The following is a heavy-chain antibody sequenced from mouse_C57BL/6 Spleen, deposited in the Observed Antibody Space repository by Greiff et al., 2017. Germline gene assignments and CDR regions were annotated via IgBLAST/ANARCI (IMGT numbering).Heavy chain of an antibody. V-gene: IGHV1-50*01. CDR2: IDPSDSYT. Sequence: QVQLKQPGAELVKPGASVKLSCKASGYTFTSYWMQWVKQRPGQGLEWIGEIDPSDSYTNYNQKFKGKATLTVDTSSSTAYMQLSSLTSEDSAVYYCARPYYYGSSRGYFDVWGTGTTVTVSS. CDR1: GYTFTSYW. J-gene: IGHJ1*03. D-gene: IGHD1-1*01. CDR3: ARPYYYGSSRGYFDV.